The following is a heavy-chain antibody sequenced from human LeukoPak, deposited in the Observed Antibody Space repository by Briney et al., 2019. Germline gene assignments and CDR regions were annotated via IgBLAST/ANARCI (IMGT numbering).Heavy chain of an antibody. J-gene: IGHJ5*02. D-gene: IGHD2-15*01. CDR1: GFTFSSYG. CDR3: AKDHTPYCSGGSCYWFDP. V-gene: IGHV3-30*18. Sequence: GRSLRLSCAASGFTFSSYGMHWVRQAPGKGLEWVVVISYDGSNKYYADSVKGRFTISRDNSKNTLYLQMNSLRAEDTAVYYCAKDHTPYCSGGSCYWFDPWGQGTLVTVSS. CDR2: ISYDGSNK.